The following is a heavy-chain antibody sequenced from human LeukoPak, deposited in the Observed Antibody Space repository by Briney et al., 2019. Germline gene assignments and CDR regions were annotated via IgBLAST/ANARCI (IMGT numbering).Heavy chain of an antibody. D-gene: IGHD3-10*01. V-gene: IGHV3-9*01. Sequence: PGRSLRLSCAVSGFTFDYYAMHWVRQAPGKGLEWVSGISWCSGRIGYADSVKGRFTISRDNAKNSLYLQMNSLRAEDTALYYCAIYFCYGSGSYSTNFDYWGQGTLVTVSS. CDR1: GFTFDYYA. J-gene: IGHJ4*02. CDR2: ISWCSGRI. CDR3: AIYFCYGSGSYSTNFDY.